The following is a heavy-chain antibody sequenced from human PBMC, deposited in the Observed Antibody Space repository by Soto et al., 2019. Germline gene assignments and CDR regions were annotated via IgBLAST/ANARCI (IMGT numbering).Heavy chain of an antibody. V-gene: IGHV1-18*01. CDR3: ARDVGTAMVYYYYYYMDV. CDR2: ISAYNGNT. Sequence: QVQLVQSGAEVKKPGASVKVSCKASGYTFTSYGISWVRQAPGQGLEWMGWISAYNGNTNYAQKLQGRVTMTTDTSTSTAYMELRSLRSDDTAVYYFARDVGTAMVYYYYYYMDVWGKGTTVTVSS. J-gene: IGHJ6*03. D-gene: IGHD5-18*01. CDR1: GYTFTSYG.